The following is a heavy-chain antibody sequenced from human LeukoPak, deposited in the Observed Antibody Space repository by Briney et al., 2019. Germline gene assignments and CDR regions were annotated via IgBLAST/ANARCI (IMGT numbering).Heavy chain of an antibody. CDR1: GYSISSGYY. J-gene: IGHJ3*02. CDR2: IYHSGST. Sequence: SETLSLTCAVSGYSISSGYYWGWIRQPPGKGLEWIGSIYHSGSTYYSPSLKSRVTISVDTSKNQFSLKLSSVTAADAAVYYCARTKHYDILTGLDAFDIWGQGTMVTVSS. CDR3: ARTKHYDILTGLDAFDI. D-gene: IGHD3-9*01. V-gene: IGHV4-38-2*01.